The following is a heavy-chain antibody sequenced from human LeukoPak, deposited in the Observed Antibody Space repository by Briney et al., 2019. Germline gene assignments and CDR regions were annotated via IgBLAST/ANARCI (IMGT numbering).Heavy chain of an antibody. D-gene: IGHD3-22*01. CDR2: IYYSGST. J-gene: IGHJ5*02. CDR3: ARGPLYYYDSSGKGWFDP. V-gene: IGHV4-59*01. Sequence: SETLSLTCTVSGGSISSYYWSWIRQPPGKGLEWIGYIYYSGSTNYNPSVKSRVTISVDTSKNQFSLKLSSVTAADTAVYYCARGPLYYYDSSGKGWFDPWGQGTLVTVSS. CDR1: GGSISSYY.